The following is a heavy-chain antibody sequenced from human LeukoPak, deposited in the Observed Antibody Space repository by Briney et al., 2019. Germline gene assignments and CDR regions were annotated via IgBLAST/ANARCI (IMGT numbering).Heavy chain of an antibody. J-gene: IGHJ1*01. Sequence: ASVKVSCKASGYTFTGYYMHWVRQASGQGLEWMGWINPNSGGTNYAQKFQGWVTMTRDTSISTAYMELSRLRSDDTAVYYCAREGIAAAGTYFQHWGQGTLVTVSS. CDR1: GYTFTGYY. V-gene: IGHV1-2*04. CDR2: INPNSGGT. D-gene: IGHD6-13*01. CDR3: AREGIAAAGTYFQH.